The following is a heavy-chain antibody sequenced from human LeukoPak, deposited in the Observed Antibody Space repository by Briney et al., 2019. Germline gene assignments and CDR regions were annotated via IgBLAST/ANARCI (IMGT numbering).Heavy chain of an antibody. CDR3: AKQSYARSLGE. D-gene: IGHD2-8*01. J-gene: IGHJ4*02. Sequence: GGSLRLSCATSGFPVSDFSMSWVRQAPGKGLEWISTTNSGGTSTYYAESVKGRFTISRDNSKNTLYLQMSSLRVEDTAVYYCAKQSYARSLGEGGPGTLVSVSS. CDR2: TNSGGTST. CDR1: GFPVSDFS. V-gene: IGHV3-23*01.